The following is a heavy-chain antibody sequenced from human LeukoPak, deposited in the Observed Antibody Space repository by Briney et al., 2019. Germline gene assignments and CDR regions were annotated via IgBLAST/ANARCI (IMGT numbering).Heavy chain of an antibody. CDR1: GFTFSSYW. D-gene: IGHD2-8*01. CDR3: ARDRGYCTSDDCYRWFHY. Sequence: GGSLRLSCAASGFTFSSYWMSWVRQAPGKGLEWVANIKQDGSEKYYVDSVEGRFTISRDDAKSSLYLQMNSLRDEDTAVYYCARDRGYCTSDDCYRWFHYWGQGTLVIVSS. CDR2: IKQDGSEK. J-gene: IGHJ4*02. V-gene: IGHV3-7*01.